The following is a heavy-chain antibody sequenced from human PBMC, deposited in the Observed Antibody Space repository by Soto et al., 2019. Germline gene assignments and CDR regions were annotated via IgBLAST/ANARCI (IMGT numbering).Heavy chain of an antibody. D-gene: IGHD4-17*01. CDR3: ARAGYGDYVDAFDI. Sequence: ASVKVSCKASGYTFTSYDINWVRQATGQGLEWMGWMNPNSGNTGYAQKFQGRVTMTRNTSISTAYMELSSLRSEDTAVYYCARAGYGDYVDAFDICGDLQMVPVSS. J-gene: IGHJ3*02. CDR1: GYTFTSYD. V-gene: IGHV1-8*01. CDR2: MNPNSGNT.